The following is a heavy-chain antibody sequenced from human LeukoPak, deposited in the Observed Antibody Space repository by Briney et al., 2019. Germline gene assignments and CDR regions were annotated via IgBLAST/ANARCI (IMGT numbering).Heavy chain of an antibody. D-gene: IGHD1-26*01. CDR2: IIPIFGTA. CDR3: ASRTWSKAGALFDY. Sequence: ASVKVSCKASGGTFSSYAISWVRQAPGQGLEWMGGIIPIFGTANYAQKFQGRVTTTTDESTSTAYMELSSLRSEDTAVYYCASRTWSKAGALFDYWGQGTLVTVSS. CDR1: GGTFSSYA. J-gene: IGHJ4*02. V-gene: IGHV1-69*05.